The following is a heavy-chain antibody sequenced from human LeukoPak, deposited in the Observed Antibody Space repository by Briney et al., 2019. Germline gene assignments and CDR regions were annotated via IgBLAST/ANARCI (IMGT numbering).Heavy chain of an antibody. Sequence: GASVKVSCKASGYTFTSYDINWVRQATGQGLEWMGGIIPIFGTANYAQKFQGRVTITADKSTSTAYMELSSLRSEDTAVYYCARGTKRWLQFDAFDIWGQGTMVTVSS. CDR2: IIPIFGTA. CDR3: ARGTKRWLQFDAFDI. D-gene: IGHD5-24*01. CDR1: GYTFTSYD. V-gene: IGHV1-69*06. J-gene: IGHJ3*02.